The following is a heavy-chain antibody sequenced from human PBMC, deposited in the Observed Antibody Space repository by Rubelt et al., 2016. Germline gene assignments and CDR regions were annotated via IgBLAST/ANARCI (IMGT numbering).Heavy chain of an antibody. CDR1: GFTFSSYS. Sequence: EVQLLESGGSVVQPGRSLRLSCAASGFTFSSYSMNWVRQAPGRGLEWVSYISGSSTTMYYADSVKGRFTISRNNAKDSLYLQMNSLRDEDTAVYYCAREASYRYGDYVDYWGQGTLVTVSS. V-gene: IGHV3-48*02. CDR2: ISGSSTTM. CDR3: AREASYRYGDYVDY. J-gene: IGHJ4*02. D-gene: IGHD4/OR15-4a*01.